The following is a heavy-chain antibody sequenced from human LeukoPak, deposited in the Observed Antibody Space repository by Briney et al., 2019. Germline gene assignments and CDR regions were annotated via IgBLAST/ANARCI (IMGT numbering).Heavy chain of an antibody. CDR3: ARGYSSSLRGTNYFDY. CDR2: IIPILGIA. Sequence: ASVKVSCKASGGTFSSYAISWVRQAPGQGLEWMGRIIPILGIANYAQKFQGRVTITADKSTSTAYMELSSLRSEDTAVYYCARGYSSSLRGTNYFDYWGQGTLVTVSS. V-gene: IGHV1-69*04. D-gene: IGHD6-13*01. CDR1: GGTFSSYA. J-gene: IGHJ4*02.